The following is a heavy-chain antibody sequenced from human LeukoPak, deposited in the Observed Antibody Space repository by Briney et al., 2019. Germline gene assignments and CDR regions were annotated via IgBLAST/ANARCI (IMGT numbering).Heavy chain of an antibody. J-gene: IGHJ3*02. Sequence: PSETLSLTCAVDGGSFSIYYWSWIRQPPGAGLAWIGEIHQSVGTNYNPSLKSRVTISVDTSKNQFSLHLSSVTAADTAVYYCARGKRRDSFKNTFDIWGQGTMVTVSS. CDR1: GGSFSIYY. CDR2: IHQSVGT. CDR3: ARGKRRDSFKNTFDI. D-gene: IGHD3-22*01. V-gene: IGHV4-34*01.